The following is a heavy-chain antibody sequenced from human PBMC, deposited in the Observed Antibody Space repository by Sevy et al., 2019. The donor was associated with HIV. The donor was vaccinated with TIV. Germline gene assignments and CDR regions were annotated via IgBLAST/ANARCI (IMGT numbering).Heavy chain of an antibody. J-gene: IGHJ4*02. CDR1: GFTFSSYA. CDR2: ISYDGSNK. Sequence: GGSLRLSCAASGFTFSSYAMHWVRQAPGKGLEWVAVISYDGSNKYYADSVKGRFTISRDNSKNTLYLQMNSLRAEDTAVYYCAREWRLGYDYWGQGTLVTVSS. D-gene: IGHD7-27*01. V-gene: IGHV3-30*04. CDR3: AREWRLGYDY.